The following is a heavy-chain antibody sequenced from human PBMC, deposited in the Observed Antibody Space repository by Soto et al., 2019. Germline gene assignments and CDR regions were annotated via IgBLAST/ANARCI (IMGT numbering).Heavy chain of an antibody. V-gene: IGHV1-58*02. J-gene: IGHJ4*02. D-gene: IGHD6-13*01. CDR1: GFTFTSSA. Sequence: QMQLVQSGPEVKKPGTSVKVSCKASGFTFTSSAMQWVRQARGQRLEWIGWIVVGSGNTNHAQKFQERVTITRDMSTSTAYMELSSLRSEDTAVYYCAASIAAAGTVRGSFDYWGQGTLVTVSS. CDR2: IVVGSGNT. CDR3: AASIAAAGTVRGSFDY.